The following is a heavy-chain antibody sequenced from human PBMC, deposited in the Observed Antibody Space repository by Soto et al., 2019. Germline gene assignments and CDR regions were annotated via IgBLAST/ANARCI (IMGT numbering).Heavy chain of an antibody. CDR2: ISGSGNNT. Sequence: EVQLLESGGGLVQPGGSLRLSCVGSGFPFSNYAMTWVRQAPGKGLEWVSVISGSGNNTYQADAVKGRFTTSRDNSKNTLYLQMSSMRAEDSAIYYCAIVTVSFFEWVLRYYFDYWGQRTLVTVSS. V-gene: IGHV3-23*01. CDR1: GFPFSNYA. CDR3: AIVTVSFFEWVLRYYFDY. J-gene: IGHJ4*02. D-gene: IGHD3-3*02.